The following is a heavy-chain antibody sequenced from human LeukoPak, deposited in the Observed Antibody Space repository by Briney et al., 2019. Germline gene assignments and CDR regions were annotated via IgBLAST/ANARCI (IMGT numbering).Heavy chain of an antibody. CDR2: INHSGST. Sequence: SETLSLTCAVYGGSFSGYYWSWIRQPPGKGLEWIGEINHSGSTNYNPSLKSRITISVDTSKNQFSLKLSSVTAADTAVYYCARAGAVAGGKNAFDIWGQGTMVTVSS. J-gene: IGHJ3*02. V-gene: IGHV4-34*01. CDR1: GGSFSGYY. D-gene: IGHD6-19*01. CDR3: ARAGAVAGGKNAFDI.